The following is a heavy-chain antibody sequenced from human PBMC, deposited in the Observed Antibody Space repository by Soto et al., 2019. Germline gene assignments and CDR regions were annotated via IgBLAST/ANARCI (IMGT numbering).Heavy chain of an antibody. CDR1: GGSFSGYY. Sequence: PSETLSLTCAVYGGSFSGYYLSWIRQPPGKGLEWIGEINHSGSTNYNPSLKSRVTISVDTSKNQFSLKLSSVTTADTAVYYCARSYYDFWSGYYSSYYFDYWGQGTLVTVYS. CDR2: INHSGST. D-gene: IGHD3-3*01. V-gene: IGHV4-34*01. CDR3: ARSYYDFWSGYYSSYYFDY. J-gene: IGHJ4*02.